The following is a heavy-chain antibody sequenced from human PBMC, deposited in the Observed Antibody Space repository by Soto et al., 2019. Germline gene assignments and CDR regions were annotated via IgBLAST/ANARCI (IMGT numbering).Heavy chain of an antibody. CDR2: VNPSGGHT. J-gene: IGHJ4*02. D-gene: IGHD2-21*02. CDR1: GDTFTDYY. V-gene: IGHV1-46*01. Sequence: QVQLMQSGAEVKKPGASVKVSCTASGDTFTDYYIHWVRQAPGQGLEWMGTVNPSGGHTTYAQHFLGRVTITGDTSTGTLYMELASLTSADTAMYSRGRGGRVVVVTAALAFWGQGTLVTVSS. CDR3: GRGGRVVVVTAALAF.